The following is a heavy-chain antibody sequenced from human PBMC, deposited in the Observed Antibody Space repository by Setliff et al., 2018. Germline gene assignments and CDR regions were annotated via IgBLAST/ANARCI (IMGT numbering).Heavy chain of an antibody. V-gene: IGHV3-74*01. Sequence: GGSLRLSCAASGFTFNSSWMHWVRQAPGKGLVWVSRIYSDGSSISYADSVKGRFTISRDNAKNTLYLQMNSLRPEDTAVYYCARGGSYPDYGGQGTVVTVSS. D-gene: IGHD3-16*01. CDR3: ARGGSYPDY. J-gene: IGHJ4*02. CDR1: GFTFNSSW. CDR2: IYSDGSSI.